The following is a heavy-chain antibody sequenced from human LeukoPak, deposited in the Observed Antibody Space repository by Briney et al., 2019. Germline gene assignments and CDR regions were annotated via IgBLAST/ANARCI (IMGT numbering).Heavy chain of an antibody. CDR3: ARDTEAYYGSGSYI. D-gene: IGHD3-10*01. CDR2: INPNSGGT. J-gene: IGHJ4*02. V-gene: IGHV1-2*02. CDR1: GYTFTGYY. Sequence: APVKVSCKPSGYTFTGYYMHWGRQAPGQGLEWMGWINPNSGGTNYAQKFQGRVTMTRDTSISTAYMELSRPGSDDTAVYYCARDTEAYYGSGSYIWGQGTLVTVSS.